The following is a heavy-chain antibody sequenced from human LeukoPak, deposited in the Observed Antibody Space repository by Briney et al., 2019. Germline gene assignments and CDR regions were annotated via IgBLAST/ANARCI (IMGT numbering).Heavy chain of an antibody. CDR3: ARVNTVTATFDY. V-gene: IGHV4-38-2*02. Sequence: PSETLSLTCTVSGSSISSSYYGAWIRQPPGKGLEWIATISHSGSTYYNPSLKSRVTISADTSQNQHSLRLNSVTVADTAVYYCARVNTVTATFDYWGQGTPVTVSS. CDR1: GSSISSSYY. J-gene: IGHJ4*02. D-gene: IGHD6-25*01. CDR2: ISHSGST.